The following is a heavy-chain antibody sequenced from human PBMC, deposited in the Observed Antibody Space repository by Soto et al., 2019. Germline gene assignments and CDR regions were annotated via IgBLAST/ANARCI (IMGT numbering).Heavy chain of an antibody. Sequence: PSETLSLTCNVSGGSMSSHYWTWIRQSPGWGLQWLAFISDNGKTNSDASLKGRLTVSLDKSKNQFSLRLTSVTPADTALYCCARGRASYGEWDYYDSWGQGALVTVSS. V-gene: IGHV4-59*11. CDR2: ISDNGKT. CDR3: ARGRASYGEWDYYDS. J-gene: IGHJ4*02. CDR1: GGSMSSHY. D-gene: IGHD3-16*01.